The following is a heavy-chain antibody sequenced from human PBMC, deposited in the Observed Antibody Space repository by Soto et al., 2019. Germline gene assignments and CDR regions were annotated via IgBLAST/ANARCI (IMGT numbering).Heavy chain of an antibody. J-gene: IGHJ5*02. D-gene: IGHD3-22*01. CDR1: GFTFSSYA. Sequence: EVQLLESGGGLVQPGGSLRLSCAASGFTFSSYAMSWVRQAPGKGLEWVSAISGSGGSTYYADYVKGLFTISRDNSKNTLYLKMNSLRAEDTAVYYCAKDSGYYDSSGYYYKLGWFDPWGQGTMVTVSS. V-gene: IGHV3-23*01. CDR3: AKDSGYYDSSGYYYKLGWFDP. CDR2: ISGSGGST.